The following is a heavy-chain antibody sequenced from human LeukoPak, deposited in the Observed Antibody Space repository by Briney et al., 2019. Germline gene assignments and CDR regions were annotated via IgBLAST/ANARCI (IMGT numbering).Heavy chain of an antibody. CDR1: GYNFTSSW. CDR2: MYPGDSDT. V-gene: IGHV5-51*01. J-gene: IGHJ3*02. CDR3: AILRSDAFDI. Sequence: GESLKISCKGSGYNFTSSWIGWVRQMPGKGLEWMGIMYPGDSDTGYSPSFHGHVTISSDKSIRTAYLQWSSLKASDSAMYFCAILRSDAFDIWGEGTIVTVSS.